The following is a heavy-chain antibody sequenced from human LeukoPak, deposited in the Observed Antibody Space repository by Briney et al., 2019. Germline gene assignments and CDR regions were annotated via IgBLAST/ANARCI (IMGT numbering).Heavy chain of an antibody. Sequence: GGSLRLSCAASGFTFSSYSMNWVRQAPGKGLEWVSYISSSSTIYYADSVKGRFTISRDNAKNSLYLQMNSLRAEDTAVYYCARDDYCSGGSCYTRFDYWGQGTLVTVSS. D-gene: IGHD2-15*01. CDR3: ARDDYCSGGSCYTRFDY. J-gene: IGHJ4*02. V-gene: IGHV3-48*04. CDR2: ISSSSTI. CDR1: GFTFSSYS.